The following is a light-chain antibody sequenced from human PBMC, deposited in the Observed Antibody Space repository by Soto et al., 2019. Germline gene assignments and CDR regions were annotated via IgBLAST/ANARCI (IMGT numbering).Light chain of an antibody. V-gene: IGKV3-20*01. CDR3: QQYGGSPRT. CDR1: QSVSSNY. J-gene: IGKJ1*01. Sequence: EIVLTHSPGTLALSPCERATLSVSASQSVSSNYLAWYQQKPGQAPRLLIYYAYRRTTGIPDRCSGSGSGTDFTLTISGLEPEDFAVYYCQQYGGSPRTFGQGTKVDIK. CDR2: YAY.